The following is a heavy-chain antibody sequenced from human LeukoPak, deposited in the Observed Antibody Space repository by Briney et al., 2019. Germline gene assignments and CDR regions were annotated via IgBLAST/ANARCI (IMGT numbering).Heavy chain of an antibody. J-gene: IGHJ4*02. D-gene: IGHD3-16*01. V-gene: IGHV3-48*03. Sequence: GGSLRLSCAASGFTFSSYEMNWVRQSPGKGREWVSYISSSGSTIYYADSVKGGFTISRDNAQNSLYLQMNSLRAEDSAVYYCARVTDLSGAPFDYWGQGTLVTVSS. CDR3: ARVTDLSGAPFDY. CDR2: ISSSGSTI. CDR1: GFTFSSYE.